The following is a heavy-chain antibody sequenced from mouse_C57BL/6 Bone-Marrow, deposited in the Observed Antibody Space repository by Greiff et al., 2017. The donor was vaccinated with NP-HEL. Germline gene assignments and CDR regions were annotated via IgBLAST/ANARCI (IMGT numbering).Heavy chain of an antibody. V-gene: IGHV2-6*03. D-gene: IGHD3-1*01. CDR2: IWSYGST. CDR1: GFSLTSYG. CDR3: ARSPREGMDY. Sequence: QVQLQESGPGLVAPSPSLSITCTASGFSLTSYGVHWVRQPPGQGLEWLVVIWSYGSTTYNSALTSSLTTSKDNSKSQVFLKMNSLQTDDTAMYYCARSPREGMDYWGQGTSVTVSS. J-gene: IGHJ4*01.